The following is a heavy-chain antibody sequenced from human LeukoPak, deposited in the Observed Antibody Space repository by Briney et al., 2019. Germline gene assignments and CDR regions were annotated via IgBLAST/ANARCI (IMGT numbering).Heavy chain of an antibody. CDR1: GYTFSGNY. CDR3: ARAVITRGINY. V-gene: IGHV1-2*02. J-gene: IGHJ4*02. D-gene: IGHD1-14*01. CDR2: INPNSGGT. Sequence: ASVKVSCKASGYTFSGNYMHWVRQAPGQGLEYMGWINPNSGGTNYAQTFQGRVTMTRDTSISTAYMELSRLRSDDTAVYYCARAVITRGINYWGQGTLVTVSS.